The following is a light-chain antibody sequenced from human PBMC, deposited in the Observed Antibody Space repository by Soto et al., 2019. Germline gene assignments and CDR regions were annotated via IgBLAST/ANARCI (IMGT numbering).Light chain of an antibody. J-gene: IGKJ1*01. V-gene: IGKV1-5*01. CDR3: QQYNDYSAWT. Sequence: DIQMTQSPSTLSASVGDRVTITCRASQSISNWLAWYQQKPGKAPKLLIYDASTLESGVPSRFSGSGSGTEFTLTISSLQPDDFATYYCQQYNDYSAWTFGQGTKVEIK. CDR2: DAS. CDR1: QSISNW.